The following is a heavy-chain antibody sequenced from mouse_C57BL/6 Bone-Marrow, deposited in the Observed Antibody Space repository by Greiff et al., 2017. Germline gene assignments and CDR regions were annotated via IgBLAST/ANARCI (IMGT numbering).Heavy chain of an antibody. Sequence: EVQVVESGGGLVQPGGSLSLSCAASGFTFTDYYMSWVRQPPGKALEWLGFIRNKANGYTTEYSASVKGRFTISRDNSQSILYLQMNALRAEDSATYYCARYSTRGLGYWGQGTLVTVSA. CDR3: ARYSTRGLGY. CDR1: GFTFTDYY. J-gene: IGHJ3*01. V-gene: IGHV7-3*01. CDR2: IRNKANGYTT. D-gene: IGHD5-1*01.